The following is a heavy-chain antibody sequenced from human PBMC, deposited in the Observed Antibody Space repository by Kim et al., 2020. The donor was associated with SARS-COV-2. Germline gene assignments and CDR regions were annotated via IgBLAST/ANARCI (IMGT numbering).Heavy chain of an antibody. Sequence: GGSLRLSCAASGFTFSSYGMHWVRQAPGKGLEWVAVIWYDGSNKYYADSVKGRFTISRDNSKNTLYLQMNSLRAEDTAVYYCAREVEILTGYPLYGMDVWGQGTTVTVSS. J-gene: IGHJ6*02. V-gene: IGHV3-33*01. CDR1: GFTFSSYG. CDR2: IWYDGSNK. CDR3: AREVEILTGYPLYGMDV. D-gene: IGHD3-9*01.